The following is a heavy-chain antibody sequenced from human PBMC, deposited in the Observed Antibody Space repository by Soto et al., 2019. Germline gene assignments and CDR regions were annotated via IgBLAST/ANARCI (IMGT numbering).Heavy chain of an antibody. J-gene: IGHJ4*02. CDR2: INPSGGST. V-gene: IGHV1-46*01. CDR1: GYTFTSYY. CDR3: ARDPIVVVTAPGNYFDY. D-gene: IGHD2-21*02. Sequence: GASVKVSCKASGYTFTSYYMHWVRQAPGQGLEWMGIINPSGGSTSYAKKFQGRVTMTRDTSTSTVYMELSSLRSEDTAVYYCARDPIVVVTAPGNYFDYWGQGTLVTVSS.